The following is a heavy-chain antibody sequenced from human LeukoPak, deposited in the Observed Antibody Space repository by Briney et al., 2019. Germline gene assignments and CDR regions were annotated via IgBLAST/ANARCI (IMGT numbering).Heavy chain of an antibody. Sequence: GGSLRLSCAASGFTFSSYWMSWVRQAPGKGLEWVANIKQDGSEKYYVDSVKGRFTISRDNAKNSLYLQMNSLRAEDTAVYYCARDRGWEDYDSTPLDYWGQGTLVTVSS. J-gene: IGHJ4*02. D-gene: IGHD3-22*01. CDR2: IKQDGSEK. CDR3: ARDRGWEDYDSTPLDY. V-gene: IGHV3-7*01. CDR1: GFTFSSYW.